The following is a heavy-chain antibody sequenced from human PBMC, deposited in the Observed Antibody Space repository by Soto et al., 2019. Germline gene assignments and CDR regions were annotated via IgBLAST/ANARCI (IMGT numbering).Heavy chain of an antibody. V-gene: IGHV3-74*01. J-gene: IGHJ4*02. CDR3: AREYPIGSSWSAFDY. Sequence: GGSLRLSCAASGFTFSSYWMHWVRQAPGKGLVWVSRINSDGSSTSYADSVKGRFTISRDNAKNTLYLQMNSLRAEDTAVYYCAREYPIGSSWSAFDYWGQGTLVTVSS. CDR1: GFTFSSYW. D-gene: IGHD6-13*01. CDR2: INSDGSST.